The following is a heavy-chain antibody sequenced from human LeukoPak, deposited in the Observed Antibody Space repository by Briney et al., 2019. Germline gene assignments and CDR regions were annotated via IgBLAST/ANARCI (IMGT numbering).Heavy chain of an antibody. CDR1: GGSIRSYY. CDR3: ARHGGSGSYYNWFDP. V-gene: IGHV4-59*08. J-gene: IGHJ5*02. Sequence: PSETLSLTCTVSGGSIRSYYWSWIRQPPGKGLEWIGYMYYSGSTNYNPSLKSRITISVDRSKNQFSLKRSSVTAADTAVYYCARHGGSGSYYNWFDPWGQGTLVTVSS. D-gene: IGHD3-10*01. CDR2: MYYSGST.